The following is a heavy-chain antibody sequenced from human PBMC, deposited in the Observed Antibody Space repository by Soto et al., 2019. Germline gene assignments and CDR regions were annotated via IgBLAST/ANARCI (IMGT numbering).Heavy chain of an antibody. J-gene: IGHJ4*02. CDR2: INTDGSAT. CDR1: GFTFSSDW. V-gene: IGHV3-74*01. CDR3: TRDGGRGGDLAY. Sequence: GGSLRLSCAASGFTFSSDWLHWVRQAPGEGLVWVSRINTDGSATSYADSVKGRFTISRDNAKNTLYLQMNSLRAEDTAVYYCTRDGGRGGDLAYWGQGTLVTVSS. D-gene: IGHD2-21*02.